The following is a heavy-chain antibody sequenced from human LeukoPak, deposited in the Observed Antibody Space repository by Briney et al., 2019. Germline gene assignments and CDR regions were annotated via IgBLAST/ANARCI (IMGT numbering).Heavy chain of an antibody. CDR3: ARNSPDDAFDI. Sequence: PSETLSLTCAVYGGSFSGYYWSWIRQPPGKGLEWIGEINHSGSTNYNPSLKSRVTISVDTSKNQVSLNLNSMTAADTAVYYCARNSPDDAFDIWGQGTLITVSS. CDR1: GGSFSGYY. V-gene: IGHV4-34*01. D-gene: IGHD4-23*01. J-gene: IGHJ3*02. CDR2: INHSGST.